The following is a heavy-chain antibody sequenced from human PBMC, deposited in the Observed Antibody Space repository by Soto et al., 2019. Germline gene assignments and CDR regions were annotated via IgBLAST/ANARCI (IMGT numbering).Heavy chain of an antibody. V-gene: IGHV3-23*01. CDR3: ANGSHFDN. CDR1: GFTFPNFA. J-gene: IGHJ4*02. CDR2: ICASGSGGST. Sequence: EVQLLESGGGLIQPGGSLRLSCAASGFTFPNFAMSWGRQAPGRGLEWVSSICASGSGGSTYYADSVKGRFTISRDDSKDTLYLQMNNLRAEDTAVYYCANGSHFDNWGQGTLVTVSS. D-gene: IGHD3-10*01.